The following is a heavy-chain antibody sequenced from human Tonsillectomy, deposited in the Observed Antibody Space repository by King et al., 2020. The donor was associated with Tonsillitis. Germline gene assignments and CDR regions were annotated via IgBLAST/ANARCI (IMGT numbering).Heavy chain of an antibody. V-gene: IGHV3-15*07. CDR3: TTDEFEVACSVIRRYFAN. CDR1: GFTFSNAC. J-gene: IGHJ4*02. D-gene: IGHD3-3*01. CDR2: IKSKTDGETT. Sequence: VQLVESGGGLVKPGESLRLSCAASGFTFSNACMKWVRQAPGKGLEWVGRIKSKTDGETTDFAAPVKGRFTISRDDSENMLYLQMNSLKTEDTAVYYCTTDEFEVACSVIRRYFANWGQGTLVTVFS.